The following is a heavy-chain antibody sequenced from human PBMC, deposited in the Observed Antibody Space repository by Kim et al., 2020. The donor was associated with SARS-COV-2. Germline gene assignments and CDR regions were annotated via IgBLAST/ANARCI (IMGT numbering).Heavy chain of an antibody. CDR1: GFTFSGFW. CDR2: IKQDGSDK. V-gene: IGHV3-7*01. J-gene: IGHJ4*02. CDR3: ARDYVLDY. D-gene: IGHD3-16*01. Sequence: GGSLRLSCAASGFTFSGFWMTWVRQAPGKGLEWVANIKQDGSDKYYVDSVKGRFTISRDNAKNSLYLQMNSLRAEDTAVYYCARDYVLDYWGQGTPVTVS.